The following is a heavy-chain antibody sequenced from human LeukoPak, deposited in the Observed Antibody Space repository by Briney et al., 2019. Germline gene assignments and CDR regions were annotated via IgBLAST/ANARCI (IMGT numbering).Heavy chain of an antibody. V-gene: IGHV3-23*01. D-gene: IGHD1-26*01. CDR3: AKDLGRYRNNFFDY. J-gene: IGHJ4*02. CDR2: ISGSGGGT. Sequence: GGSLRLSCAASGFTFSSIAMSWVRQAPDKGLEWVSTISGSGGGTYYADSVKGRFTISRDDSKNTLYLQMNNLRADDTAVYYCAKDLGRYRNNFFDYWGQGNLVTVSS. CDR1: GFTFSSIA.